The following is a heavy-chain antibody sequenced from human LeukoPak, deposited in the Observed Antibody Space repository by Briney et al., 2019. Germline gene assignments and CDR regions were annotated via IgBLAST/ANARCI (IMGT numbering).Heavy chain of an antibody. CDR3: AGSDTIGYLPREWDYWYFDR. V-gene: IGHV3-21*03. CDR2: ISIGNTYI. Sequence: GGSLRLSCAASGFTFSRYSMNWIRQAPGKGLEWVSSISIGNTYIYYADSVKGRFTISRDNAKNSLYLQLNSLRAEDTAVYYCAGSDTIGYLPREWDYWYFDRWGRGTLVTVSS. J-gene: IGHJ2*01. CDR1: GFTFSRYS. D-gene: IGHD3-22*01.